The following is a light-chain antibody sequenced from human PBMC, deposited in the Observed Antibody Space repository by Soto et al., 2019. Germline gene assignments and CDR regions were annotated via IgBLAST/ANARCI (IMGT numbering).Light chain of an antibody. CDR3: QQYYTSLS. J-gene: IGKJ4*01. CDR2: WAS. CDR1: QSVLYNSDNKNY. Sequence: DIVMTQSPDSLAVSLGERATINCKSSQSVLYNSDNKNYLAWYQQQAGQPPKLLIYWASTRDSGVPDRFSGSWSGADFTLTINNLQDEDVAVYYCQQYYTSLSFGGGTKVEIK. V-gene: IGKV4-1*01.